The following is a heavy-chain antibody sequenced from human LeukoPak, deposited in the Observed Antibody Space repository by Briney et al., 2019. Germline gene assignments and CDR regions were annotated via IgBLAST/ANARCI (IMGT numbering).Heavy chain of an antibody. D-gene: IGHD6-13*01. Sequence: PGGSLRLSCVASGFTFSSYEMTWVRQAPGKGLEWLSHISSDGTSICSAASEKGRFTVSRDNAKNSLYLQMNNLRAEDTAIYYCVREMLAASGLDYWGQGILLTVS. V-gene: IGHV3-48*03. CDR3: VREMLAASGLDY. CDR1: GFTFSSYE. J-gene: IGHJ4*02. CDR2: ISSDGTSI.